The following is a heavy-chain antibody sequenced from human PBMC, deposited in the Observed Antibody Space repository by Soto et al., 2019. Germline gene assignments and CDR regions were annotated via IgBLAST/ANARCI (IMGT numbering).Heavy chain of an antibody. CDR2: INPNSGGT. CDR1: GYTFTGYY. D-gene: IGHD5-12*01. V-gene: IGHV1-2*04. J-gene: IGHJ4*02. Sequence: QVQLVQSGAEVKKPGASVKVSCKASGYTFTGYYMHWVRQAPGQGLEWMGWINPNSGGTNYAQKLQGWVTMTRDTSISTAYMELSRLRSDDTAVYYCASAGDSGYDFDYWGQGTLVTVSS. CDR3: ASAGDSGYDFDY.